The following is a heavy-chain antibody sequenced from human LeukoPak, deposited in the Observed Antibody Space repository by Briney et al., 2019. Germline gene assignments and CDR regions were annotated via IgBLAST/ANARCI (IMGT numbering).Heavy chain of an antibody. V-gene: IGHV4-59*01. CDR3: AREGVHCSGRSCLKAY. CDR2: IYYSGST. D-gene: IGHD2-15*01. J-gene: IGHJ4*02. CDR1: GGSISSYY. Sequence: SETLSLTCTVSGGSISSYYWSWIRQPPGKGLEWIGYIYYSGSTNYNPSLKSRVTISVDTSKNQFSLKLSSVTATDTAVYYCAREGVHCSGRSCLKAYWGQGTQVTVSS.